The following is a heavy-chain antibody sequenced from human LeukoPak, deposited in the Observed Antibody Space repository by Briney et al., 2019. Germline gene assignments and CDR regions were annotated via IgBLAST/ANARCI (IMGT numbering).Heavy chain of an antibody. D-gene: IGHD5-18*01. CDR3: ARARSYGFWFDY. V-gene: IGHV4-59*01. J-gene: IGHJ4*02. Sequence: SETLSLSCSVSGGSISGYYWSWIRQPPGKGLEWIGDIYYNGSTNYNPSLKSRVTISVDTSKNHLSLKLRSVTAADTAVYYCARARSYGFWFDYWGQGTLVTVSS. CDR1: GGSISGYY. CDR2: IYYNGST.